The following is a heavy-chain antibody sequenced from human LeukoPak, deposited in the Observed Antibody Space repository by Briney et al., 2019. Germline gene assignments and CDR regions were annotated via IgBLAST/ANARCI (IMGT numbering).Heavy chain of an antibody. J-gene: IGHJ6*02. V-gene: IGHV1-8*01. D-gene: IGHD6-19*01. CDR1: GYTFTSYD. CDR2: MNPNSGNT. Sequence: ASVKVSCKAPGYTFTSYDVNWVRQATGQGLEWMGWMNPNSGNTGYAQKFQGRVTMTRNTSISTAYMELSSLRSEDTAVYYCARGPKTYSSGWSPSGYYYGMDVWGQGTTVTASS. CDR3: ARGPKTYSSGWSPSGYYYGMDV.